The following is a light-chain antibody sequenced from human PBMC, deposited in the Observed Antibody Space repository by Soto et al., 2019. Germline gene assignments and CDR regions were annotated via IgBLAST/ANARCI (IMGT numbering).Light chain of an antibody. Sequence: QSALTQPVSVSGSPGQSITISCTGTRSDVGDYNYISWYQQHPGKVPKLMIYEVSNRPSGVSNRFSGSKSGNTASLTISGLQAEDEAHYYCSSYTSTYTYVFGTGTKVTVL. V-gene: IGLV2-14*01. CDR3: SSYTSTYTYV. J-gene: IGLJ1*01. CDR1: RSDVGDYNY. CDR2: EVS.